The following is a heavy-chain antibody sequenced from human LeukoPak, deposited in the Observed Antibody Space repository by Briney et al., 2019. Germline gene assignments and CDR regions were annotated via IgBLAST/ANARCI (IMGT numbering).Heavy chain of an antibody. CDR3: ARIGGGSWRNPGYWFDP. Sequence: SETLSLTCAVSGASISIASDYWGWVRQPPGRGLEWLGSIYYGGRTYDNPSLRSRVTISVDTSKNQFSLKLTSVTAADTAVYYCARIGGGSWRNPGYWFDPWGQGNLVTVSS. J-gene: IGHJ5*02. CDR2: IYYGGRT. V-gene: IGHV4-39*01. D-gene: IGHD2-15*01. CDR1: GASISIASDY.